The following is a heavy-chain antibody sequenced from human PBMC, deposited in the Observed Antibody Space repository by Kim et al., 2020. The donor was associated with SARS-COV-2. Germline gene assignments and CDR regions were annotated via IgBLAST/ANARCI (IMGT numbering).Heavy chain of an antibody. CDR1: GFTFSNFW. Sequence: GGSLRLSCAASGFTFSNFWMHWVRQAPGKGLEWVARIKSEGSRKYYADSVKGRFTISRDRAKNTLYLQMNSLRPEDTAVYFCSRTTSIYVVDIGDYWG. V-gene: IGHV3-74*01. J-gene: IGHJ4*01. D-gene: IGHD2-21*01. CDR2: IKSEGSRK. CDR3: SRTTSIYVVDIGDY.